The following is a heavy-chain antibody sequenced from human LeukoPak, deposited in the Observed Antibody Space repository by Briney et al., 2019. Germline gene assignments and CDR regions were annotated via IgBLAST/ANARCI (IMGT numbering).Heavy chain of an antibody. V-gene: IGHV1-18*01. CDR3: AGSLGYCTSNVCYLKY. CDR1: GYSDNFYG. CDR2: ISAQHGLT. J-gene: IGHJ4*02. D-gene: IGHD2-8*01. Sequence: GASVKVSCKTSGYSDNFYGITWVRQVAGQGLEWMGWISAQHGLTEYAPNSKDGVTMTTDTYTNTAYMELRSLRSDDTAVYYCAGSLGYCTSNVCYLKYWGRGTLVTVSS.